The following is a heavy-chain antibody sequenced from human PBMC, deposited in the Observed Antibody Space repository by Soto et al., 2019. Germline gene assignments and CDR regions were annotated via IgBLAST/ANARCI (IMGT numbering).Heavy chain of an antibody. CDR2: IWYDGTNK. J-gene: IGHJ3*02. CDR1: GFTFSYFG. V-gene: IGHV3-33*01. CDR3: ARDCRRYSNSTQDGFDI. D-gene: IGHD6-6*01. Sequence: QVQLLESGGGVVQPGRSLRLSCAASGFTFSYFGVHWVRQAPGKGLEWVASIWYDGTNKFYADSVKGRFTISRDNSENTFYLQMHSLRAEDTAVYYCARDCRRYSNSTQDGFDIWGQGTMVTVSS.